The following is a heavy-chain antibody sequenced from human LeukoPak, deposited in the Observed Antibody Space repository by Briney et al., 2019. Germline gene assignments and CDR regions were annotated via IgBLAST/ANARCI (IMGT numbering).Heavy chain of an antibody. J-gene: IGHJ6*02. CDR1: GFSFSNYG. CDR2: IQSDGSKT. CDR3: AKRYCKSATCRSDMDA. Sequence: GGSLRLSCAASGFSFSNYGMHWVRQAPGKGLEWVALIQSDGSKTYSADSVKGRFTISRDNPRNTLYLQRNRLRPEDTAVYCCAKRYCKSATCRSDMDAWGQGTTVTVSS. D-gene: IGHD2-15*01. V-gene: IGHV3-30*02.